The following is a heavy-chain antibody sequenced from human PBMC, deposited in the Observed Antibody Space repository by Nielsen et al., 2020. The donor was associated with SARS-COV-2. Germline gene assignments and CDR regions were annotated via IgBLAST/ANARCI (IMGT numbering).Heavy chain of an antibody. Sequence: GGSLRLSCAGSGFNLSTYWMYWVRQAPGKALVWVSRFNTNGGNSTFADSVKGRFTMSGHNAKNTLFLHLNSLRAEDTALYYCVRGGLHNDRSGIYSGFYYWGRGTLVTVSS. J-gene: IGHJ4*02. CDR3: VRGGLHNDRSGIYSGFYY. D-gene: IGHD3-22*01. V-gene: IGHV3-74*03. CDR2: FNTNGGNS. CDR1: GFNLSTYW.